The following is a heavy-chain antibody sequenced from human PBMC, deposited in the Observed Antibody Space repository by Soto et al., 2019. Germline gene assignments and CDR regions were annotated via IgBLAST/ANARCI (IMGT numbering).Heavy chain of an antibody. D-gene: IGHD5-12*01. CDR2: ISWNSGSI. CDR1: GFTFDDYA. CDR3: AKGGDGGYEGFQYYYYYMDV. V-gene: IGHV3-9*01. Sequence: GGSLRLSCAASGFTFDDYAMHWVRQAPGKGLEWVSGISWNSGSIGYADSVKGRFTISRDNAKNSLYLQMNSLRAEDTAWYYCAKGGDGGYEGFQYYYYYMDVWGKGTTVTVSS. J-gene: IGHJ6*03.